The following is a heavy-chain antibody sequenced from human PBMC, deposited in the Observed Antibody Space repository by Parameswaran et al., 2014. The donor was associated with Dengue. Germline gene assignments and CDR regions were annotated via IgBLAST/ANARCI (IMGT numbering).Heavy chain of an antibody. Sequence: WIRQPPGKGLEWIGSIYYSGSTYYNPSLKSRVTISVDTSKNQFSLKLSSVTAADTAVYYCARHEGVRQQLDYWGQGTLVTVSS. V-gene: IGHV4-39*01. J-gene: IGHJ4*02. CDR2: IYYSGST. CDR3: ARHEGVRQQLDY. D-gene: IGHD6-13*01.